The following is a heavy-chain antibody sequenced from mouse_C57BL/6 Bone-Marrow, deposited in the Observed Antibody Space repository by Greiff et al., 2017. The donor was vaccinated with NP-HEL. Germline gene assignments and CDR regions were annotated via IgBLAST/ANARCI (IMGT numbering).Heavy chain of an antibody. D-gene: IGHD1-1*01. CDR1: GYAFSSYW. J-gene: IGHJ4*01. CDR2: IYPGDGDT. V-gene: IGHV1-80*01. Sequence: QVQLKESGAELVKPGASVKISCKASGYAFSSYWMNWVKERPGKGLEWIGQIYPGDGDTKYNGKFKGKATLTADKSSSTAYMQVSSLTSEDSAVYCCERGDDGSSRFGYAMDYWGQGTSVTVSS. CDR3: ERGDDGSSRFGYAMDY.